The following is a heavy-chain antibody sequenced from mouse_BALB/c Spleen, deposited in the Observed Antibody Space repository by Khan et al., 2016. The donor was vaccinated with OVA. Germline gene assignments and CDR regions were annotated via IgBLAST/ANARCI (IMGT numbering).Heavy chain of an antibody. CDR2: IWGDGNT. D-gene: IGHD1-2*01. V-gene: IGHV2-3*01. CDR1: GLSLTNYG. J-gene: IGHJ3*01. Sequence: QVQLKESGPGLVAPSQSLSITCTVSGLSLTNYGVSWVRQPPGKGLEWLGVIWGDGNTNYHSALISSMRVSTDNSKSQVFLKLNSLRTDDTATYYCAIIYYGLDWFSYWGQGTLVTVSA. CDR3: AIIYYGLDWFSY.